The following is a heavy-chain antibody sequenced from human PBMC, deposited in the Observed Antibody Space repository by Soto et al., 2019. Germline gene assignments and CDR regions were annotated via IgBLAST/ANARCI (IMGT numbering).Heavy chain of an antibody. D-gene: IGHD2-15*01. CDR2: MNPNSGNT. J-gene: IGHJ5*02. CDR1: GYTFTSYD. CDR3: AASRACRGGSCRRTGRYWFDP. Sequence: QVQLVQSGAEVKKPGASVKVSCKASGYTFTSYDINWVRQATGQGLEWMGWMNPNSGNTGYAQKFQGRVTMTRNTSISTAYMELSSLRSEDTAVYYCAASRACRGGSCRRTGRYWFDPWGQGTLVTVSS. V-gene: IGHV1-8*01.